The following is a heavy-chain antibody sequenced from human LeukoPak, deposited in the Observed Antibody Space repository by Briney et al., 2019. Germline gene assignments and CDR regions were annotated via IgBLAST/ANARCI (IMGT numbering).Heavy chain of an antibody. J-gene: IGHJ5*02. CDR2: INPNSGGT. CDR3: ARERCSSTSCYNWFDP. V-gene: IGHV1-2*02. Sequence: ASVKVSCKASGYTFTGYYMHWVRQAPGQGLEWMGWINPNSGGTNYAQKFQGRVTMTRDTSISTAYMELSRLRSDDTAVYYCARERCSSTSCYNWFDPWGQGTLATVSS. CDR1: GYTFTGYY. D-gene: IGHD2-2*01.